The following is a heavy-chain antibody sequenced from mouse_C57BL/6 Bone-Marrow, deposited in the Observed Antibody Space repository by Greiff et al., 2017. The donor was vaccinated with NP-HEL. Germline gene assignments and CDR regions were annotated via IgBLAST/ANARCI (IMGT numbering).Heavy chain of an antibody. CDR1: GFSFNTYA. D-gene: IGHD3-2*02. V-gene: IGHV10-1*01. J-gene: IGHJ4*01. CDR3: VRHGQLRLWFLMDY. Sequence: EVKVVESGGGLVQPKGSLKLSCAASGFSFNTYAMNWVRQAPGKGLEWVARIRSKSNNYATYYADSVKDRFTISRDDSESMLYLQMNNLKTEDTAMYYCVRHGQLRLWFLMDYWGQGTSVTISS. CDR2: IRSKSNNYAT.